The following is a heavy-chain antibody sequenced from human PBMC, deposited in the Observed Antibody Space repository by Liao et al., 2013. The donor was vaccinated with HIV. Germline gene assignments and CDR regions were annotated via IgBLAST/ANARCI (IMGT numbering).Heavy chain of an antibody. D-gene: IGHD2-15*01. Sequence: QVQLQESGPGLVKPSETLSLTCTVSGGSISSYYWSWIRQPPGKGLEWIGYIYYSGSTNYNPSLKSRVTISVDTSKNQFSLKLSSVTAADTAVYYCARDRTGVAFDYWGQGTLVTVSS. V-gene: IGHV4-59*01. J-gene: IGHJ4*02. CDR1: GGSISSYY. CDR3: ARDRTGVAFDY. CDR2: IYYSGST.